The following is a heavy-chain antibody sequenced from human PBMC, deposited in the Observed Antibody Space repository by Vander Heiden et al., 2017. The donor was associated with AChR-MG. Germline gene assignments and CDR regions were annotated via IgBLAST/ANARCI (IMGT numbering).Heavy chain of an antibody. CDR1: AFSLSTRGLR. CDR2: IDWDDDK. J-gene: IGHJ6*03. Sequence: QVTLKESGPALVKPTQTLTLTCSFSAFSLSTRGLRVSWIRQPPGKALEWLAHIDWDDDKLYSTSLKTRLTISKDTSKNQVVLTMTNMDPVDTATYYCARINWDQGMDVWGKGTTVTVS. D-gene: IGHD1-26*01. V-gene: IGHV2-70*04. CDR3: ARINWDQGMDV.